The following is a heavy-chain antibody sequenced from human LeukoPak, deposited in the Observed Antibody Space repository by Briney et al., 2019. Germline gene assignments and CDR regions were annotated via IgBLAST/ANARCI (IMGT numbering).Heavy chain of an antibody. CDR3: VRDGGVSGYDLLDY. Sequence: GGSLRLSCAASEFTFSNYWMTWVRQAPGKGLEWVAHINQDGSKEYYMDSVKARFTISRDSAKNSLSLQMNSLRAEDTAVYYCVRDGGVSGYDLLDYWGQGTLVTVSS. V-gene: IGHV3-7*01. CDR1: EFTFSNYW. D-gene: IGHD5-12*01. J-gene: IGHJ4*02. CDR2: INQDGSKE.